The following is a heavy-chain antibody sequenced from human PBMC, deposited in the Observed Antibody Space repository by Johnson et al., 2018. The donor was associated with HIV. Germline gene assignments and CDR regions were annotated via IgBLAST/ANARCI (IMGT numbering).Heavy chain of an antibody. D-gene: IGHD3-16*01. V-gene: IGHV3-30*02. J-gene: IGHJ3*02. CDR1: GFTFSSYG. Sequence: QVQLVESGGGVVQPGGSLRLSCAASGFTFSSYGMHWVRQAPGKGLEWVAFIRYDGSNKYYADSVKGRFTISRDNSKNTLYLQMNSLRAEDTAVYYCAREGPVPGGDAFDIWGQGTMVTVSS. CDR2: IRYDGSNK. CDR3: AREGPVPGGDAFDI.